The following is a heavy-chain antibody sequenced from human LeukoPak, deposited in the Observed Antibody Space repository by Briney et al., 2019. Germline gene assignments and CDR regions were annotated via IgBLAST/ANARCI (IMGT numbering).Heavy chain of an antibody. Sequence: PGGSLRLSCAASGFTFSHYWMSWVRQAPGKGLEWVANIKPDGSEKDYVDSVKGRFTISRDNDKNSLYLQMDSLRAEDTAVYYCAREDMWAFDMWGQGTMVTLSS. CDR1: GFTFSHYW. CDR2: IKPDGSEK. J-gene: IGHJ3*02. V-gene: IGHV3-7*01. D-gene: IGHD2-15*01. CDR3: AREDMWAFDM.